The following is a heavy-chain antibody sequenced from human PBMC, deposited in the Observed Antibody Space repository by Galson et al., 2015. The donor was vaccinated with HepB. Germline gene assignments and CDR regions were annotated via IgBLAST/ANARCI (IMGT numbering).Heavy chain of an antibody. CDR2: ISYDGNKK. Sequence: SLRLSCAASGFTFSSYGMHWVRQAPGKGLEWVALISYDGNKKYYADSVKGRFTISRDNSKNSLYLQMNSVRVEDTAVYYCAKDRTYYYYDTSGSSDYWGQGTLVTVSS. CDR1: GFTFSSYG. V-gene: IGHV3-30*18. J-gene: IGHJ4*02. CDR3: AKDRTYYYYDTSGSSDY. D-gene: IGHD3-22*01.